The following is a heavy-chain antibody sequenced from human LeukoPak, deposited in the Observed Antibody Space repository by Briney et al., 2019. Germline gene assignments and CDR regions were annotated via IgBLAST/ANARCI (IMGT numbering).Heavy chain of an antibody. CDR2: IHYSGST. J-gene: IGHJ4*02. Sequence: PSQTLSLTCTVSGGSISSGGSYWSWIRHHPGKGLEWIGYIHYSGSTNYNPSLKSRVTISLDTSKNQFSLKLSSVTAADTAVYYCAIRSYYYDSSGYYGDNWGQGTLDTVSS. CDR3: AIRSYYYDSSGYYGDN. CDR1: GGSISSGGSY. V-gene: IGHV4-31*03. D-gene: IGHD3-22*01.